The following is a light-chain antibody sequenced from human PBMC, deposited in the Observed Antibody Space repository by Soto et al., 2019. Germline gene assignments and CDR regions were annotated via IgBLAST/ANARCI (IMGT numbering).Light chain of an antibody. CDR3: SSYTTNSTYV. J-gene: IGLJ1*01. Sequence: QSVLTQPASVSGSPGQSITISCTGTSSDVGAYDYVSWYQQHPGKAPQFMIYEVTNRPSGVSHRFSGSKSGNTASLTISGLQAEDDADYYCSSYTTNSTYVFGTGIKVTVL. CDR2: EVT. V-gene: IGLV2-14*01. CDR1: SSDVGAYDY.